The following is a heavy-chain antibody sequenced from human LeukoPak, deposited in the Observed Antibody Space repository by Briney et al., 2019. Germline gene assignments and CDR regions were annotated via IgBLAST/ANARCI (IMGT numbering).Heavy chain of an antibody. CDR1: GFTFSSYA. J-gene: IGHJ5*02. V-gene: IGHV3-23*01. D-gene: IGHD6-19*01. CDR2: ISGSGGST. Sequence: GGSLRLSCAASGFTFSSYAMSWVRQAPGKGLEWVSAISGSGGSTYYADSVKGLFTISRDNSKNTLYLQMNRLRAEGTAVYYCAKDPYSSGPYNWFDPWGQGTLVTVSS. CDR3: AKDPYSSGPYNWFDP.